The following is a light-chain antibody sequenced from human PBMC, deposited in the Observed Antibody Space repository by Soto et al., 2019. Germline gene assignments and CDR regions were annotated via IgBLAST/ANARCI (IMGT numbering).Light chain of an antibody. CDR2: DVT. CDR1: SSDVGGYNA. CDR3: GSYATGGAYV. V-gene: IGLV2-14*01. Sequence: QSALTQPASVSGSPGQSITISCTGTSSDVGGYNAVSWYQQHPGKAPKLMIYDVTNRPSGASNLFSGSKSGNTASLTISGLQAEDEADYYCGSYATGGAYVFGTGTKVTVL. J-gene: IGLJ1*01.